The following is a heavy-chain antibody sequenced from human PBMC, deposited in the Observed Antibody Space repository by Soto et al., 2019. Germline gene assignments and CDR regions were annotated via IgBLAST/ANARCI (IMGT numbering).Heavy chain of an antibody. CDR2: IYYSGST. Sequence: QVQLQESGPGLVKPSETLSLTCTVSGGSVSSGSYYWSWIRQPPGMGLEWLGYIYYSGSTNYNPSLKRRVSVLVDTSKNQFYRKLGSVTAAATAVYYCASGLGNGIDWYFDLWGRGTLVTVSS. CDR3: ASGLGNGIDWYFDL. J-gene: IGHJ2*01. CDR1: GGSVSSGSYY. D-gene: IGHD3-16*01. V-gene: IGHV4-61*01.